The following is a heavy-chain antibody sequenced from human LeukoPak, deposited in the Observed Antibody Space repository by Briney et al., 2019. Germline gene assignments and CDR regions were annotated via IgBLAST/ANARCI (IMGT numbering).Heavy chain of an antibody. Sequence: SETQSLTCTVSGGSIGRSSYYWGWIRQPPGKGLEWIGSIYYSGSTDYNPSLKSRVTISVDTPKNQFSLKLSSVTAADTAVYYCARVAAKTVDYWGQGTLVTVSS. J-gene: IGHJ4*02. D-gene: IGHD2-15*01. V-gene: IGHV4-39*07. CDR2: IYYSGST. CDR1: GGSIGRSSYY. CDR3: ARVAAKTVDY.